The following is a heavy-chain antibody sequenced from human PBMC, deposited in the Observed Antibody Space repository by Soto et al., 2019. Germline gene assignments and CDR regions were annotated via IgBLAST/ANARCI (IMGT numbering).Heavy chain of an antibody. Sequence: GGSLRLSCAASGFSFSTYAMNWVRQAPGKGLEWVSLISGSGGSTYYADSVKGRFTISRDNSKNTLYLQMNSLRAEDTAVYYCANLVVTNSDFFDYWGKGTLVTVSS. J-gene: IGHJ4*02. CDR1: GFSFSTYA. CDR2: ISGSGGST. V-gene: IGHV3-23*01. CDR3: ANLVVTNSDFFDY. D-gene: IGHD3-22*01.